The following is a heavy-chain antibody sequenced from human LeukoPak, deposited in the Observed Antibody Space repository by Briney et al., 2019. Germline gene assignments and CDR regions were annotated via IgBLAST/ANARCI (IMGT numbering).Heavy chain of an antibody. D-gene: IGHD4-23*01. Sequence: QPGGSLRLSCAASGFTFGPYTMNWVRQAPGKGLEWVSYISSSSTIYYADSVKGRFTISRDNAKNSLYLQMNSLRAEDTAVYYCAREAVTPNWGQGTLVTVSS. CDR1: GFTFGPYT. CDR3: AREAVTPN. V-gene: IGHV3-48*01. J-gene: IGHJ4*02. CDR2: ISSSSTI.